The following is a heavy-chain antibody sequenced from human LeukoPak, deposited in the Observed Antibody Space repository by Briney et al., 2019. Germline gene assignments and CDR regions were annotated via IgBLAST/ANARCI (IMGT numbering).Heavy chain of an antibody. J-gene: IGHJ1*01. V-gene: IGHV1-46*01. CDR2: INPSGGST. Sequence: ASVKVSCKASGYTFTSYDINWVRQAPGQGLEWMGIINPSGGSTSYAQKFQGRVTMTRDTSTSTVYMELSSLRSEDTAVYYCARANYGDYDAEYFQHWGQGTLVTVSS. D-gene: IGHD4-17*01. CDR1: GYTFTSYD. CDR3: ARANYGDYDAEYFQH.